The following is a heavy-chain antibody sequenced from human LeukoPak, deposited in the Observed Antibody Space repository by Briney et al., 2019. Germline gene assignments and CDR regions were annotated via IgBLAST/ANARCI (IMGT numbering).Heavy chain of an antibody. CDR1: GFTFNRNG. V-gene: IGHV3-23*01. D-gene: IGHD6-19*01. J-gene: IGHJ4*02. Sequence: LPGGSLRLSWAASGFTFNRNGISWARQAAGKGLEWISTIGGSGDKTFYADSVKGRFTISRDNSKNMLHLQMSSLTGEDTALYYCVRRGDASSGWGDHDYWGQGALVTVSS. CDR3: VRRGDASSGWGDHDY. CDR2: IGGSGDKT.